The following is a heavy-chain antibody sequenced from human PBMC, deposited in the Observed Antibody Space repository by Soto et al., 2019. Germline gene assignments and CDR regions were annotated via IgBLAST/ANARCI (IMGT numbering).Heavy chain of an antibody. CDR2: INPNSGGT. Sequence: QVQLVQSGAEVKKPGASVKVSCKASGYTFTGYYMHWVRQAPGQGLEWMGWINPNSGGTNYAQKYQGTVTTTRDTSISTAYMELSRLGSDDTAVYYCARGEISTIFGVVISTPDVWAQWTTVTVSS. V-gene: IGHV1-2*02. D-gene: IGHD3-3*01. J-gene: IGHJ6*02. CDR3: ARGEISTIFGVVISTPDV. CDR1: GYTFTGYY.